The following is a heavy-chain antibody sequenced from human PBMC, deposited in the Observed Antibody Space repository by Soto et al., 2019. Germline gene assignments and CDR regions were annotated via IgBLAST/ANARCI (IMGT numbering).Heavy chain of an antibody. Sequence: SETLSLTCAVSGFFISSGNYWGWIRKPPGKGLEWIGSIFHGGNTYYNPSLKSRVTIPVDMSKNQFSLKLNSVPAADTAVYYCARARWYDAFDVWGQGTVVTVSS. CDR3: ARARWYDAFDV. D-gene: IGHD2-15*01. CDR2: IFHGGNT. V-gene: IGHV4-38-2*01. CDR1: GFFISSGNY. J-gene: IGHJ3*01.